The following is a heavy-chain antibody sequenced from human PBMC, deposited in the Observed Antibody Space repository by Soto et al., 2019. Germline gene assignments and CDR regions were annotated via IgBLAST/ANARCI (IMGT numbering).Heavy chain of an antibody. CDR1: GFTFTSYW. CDR3: ARESYDILSGYASDY. V-gene: IGHV3-7*05. D-gene: IGHD3-9*01. J-gene: IGHJ4*02. CDR2: IKGDGSEN. Sequence: EVQLVESGGGLVQPGGSLRLSCVASGFTFTSYWMTWVRQAPGKGLEWVADIKGDGSENYYADSVKGRFALSRDNANNSLSLQMNSPRAEDTAVYYCARESYDILSGYASDYWGQGALVTVSS.